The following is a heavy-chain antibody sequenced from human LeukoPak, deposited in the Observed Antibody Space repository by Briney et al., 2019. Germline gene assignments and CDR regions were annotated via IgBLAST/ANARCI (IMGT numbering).Heavy chain of an antibody. Sequence: ASVKVSCKVSGYTLTELSMHWVRQAPGKGLEWMGGFDPEDGETIYAQKFQGRVTMTEDTSTDTAYMELSSLRSEDTAVYYCAIREVAGTQPHTTTDYWGQGTLVTVSS. J-gene: IGHJ4*02. CDR1: GYTLTELS. CDR3: AIREVAGTQPHTTTDY. CDR2: FDPEDGET. D-gene: IGHD6-19*01. V-gene: IGHV1-24*01.